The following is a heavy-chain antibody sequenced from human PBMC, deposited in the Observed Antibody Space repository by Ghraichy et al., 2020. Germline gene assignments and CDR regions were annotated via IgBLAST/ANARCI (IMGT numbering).Heavy chain of an antibody. CDR1: GYTFTSHT. CDR2: ISTDNGNT. CDR3: ARDLEGPFGSDHDAFDI. J-gene: IGHJ3*02. D-gene: IGHD1-1*01. V-gene: IGHV1-3*04. Sequence: ASVKVSCKASGYTFTSHTIHWMRQAPGQRLEWLGWISTDNGNTKISQNFQGRVTLTRDTSASTIYMELSSLRSEDTAVYFCARDLEGPFGSDHDAFDIWGQGTMVTVSS.